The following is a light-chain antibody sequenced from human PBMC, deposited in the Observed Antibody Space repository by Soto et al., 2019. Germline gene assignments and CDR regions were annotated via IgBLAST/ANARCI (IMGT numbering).Light chain of an antibody. CDR3: QQYNTRPQT. V-gene: IGKV3-15*01. CDR1: QTVGSN. J-gene: IGKJ1*01. CDR2: GAS. Sequence: EVVLTQSPATLSVSPGERATLSCRASQTVGSNLAWSQHKPGQAPRLLISGASTRATGVPARFGGSGSGTEFALTITGLQSEDFTVYFCQQYNTRPQTFGQGTKVEIK.